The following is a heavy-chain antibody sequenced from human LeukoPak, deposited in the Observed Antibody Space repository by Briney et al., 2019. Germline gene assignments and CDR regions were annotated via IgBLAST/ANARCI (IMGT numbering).Heavy chain of an antibody. CDR3: ARGRPHGNDY. J-gene: IGHJ4*02. Sequence: PGGSLRLSCAASGFTFSSNWRNWFGQAQGRGLVWVSRIASDGGSTTYADSVKGRFSISRDNAKNTLYLQMNSLRVEDTAVYYCARGRPHGNDYWGQGTLVTVSS. V-gene: IGHV3-74*01. D-gene: IGHD4-23*01. CDR1: GFTFSSNW. CDR2: IASDGGST.